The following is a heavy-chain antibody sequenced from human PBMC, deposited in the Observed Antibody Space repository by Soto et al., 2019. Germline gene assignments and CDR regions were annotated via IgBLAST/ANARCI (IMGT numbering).Heavy chain of an antibody. CDR3: ARVAVVTKIDWLDP. Sequence: ASVKVSWKASGYTFTSYYMHWVRQAPGQGLEWMGIINPSGGSTSYAQKFQGRVTMTRDTSTSTVYMELSSLRSEDTAVYYCARVAVVTKIDWLDPSGQGNLVTVYS. CDR1: GYTFTSYY. J-gene: IGHJ5*02. CDR2: INPSGGST. D-gene: IGHD2-21*02. V-gene: IGHV1-46*01.